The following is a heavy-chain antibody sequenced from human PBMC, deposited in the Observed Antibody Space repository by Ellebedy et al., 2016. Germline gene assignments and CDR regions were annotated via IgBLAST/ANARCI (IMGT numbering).Heavy chain of an antibody. D-gene: IGHD2-15*01. CDR2: IYYSGST. CDR1: GGSISSSSYY. Sequence: SETLSLTCTVSGGSISSSSYYWGWIRQPPGKGLEWIGSIYYSGSTYYNPSLKSRVTISVDTSKNQFSLKLSSVTAADTAVYYCARQDLVVVVAYAFDIWGQGTMVTVSS. V-gene: IGHV4-39*01. J-gene: IGHJ3*02. CDR3: ARQDLVVVVAYAFDI.